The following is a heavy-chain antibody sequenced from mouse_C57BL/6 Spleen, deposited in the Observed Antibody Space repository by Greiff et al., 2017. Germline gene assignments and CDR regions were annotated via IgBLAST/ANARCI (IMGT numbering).Heavy chain of an antibody. CDR3: ARSSITTVVAKVYFDY. CDR1: GYTFTSYW. D-gene: IGHD1-1*01. J-gene: IGHJ2*01. Sequence: QVQLKQPGAELVKPGASVKLSCKASGYTFTSYWMHWVKQRPGQGLEWIGMIHPNSGSTNYNEKFKSKATLTVDKSSSTAYMQLSSLTSEDSAVYYCARSSITTVVAKVYFDYWGQGTTLTVSS. CDR2: IHPNSGST. V-gene: IGHV1-64*01.